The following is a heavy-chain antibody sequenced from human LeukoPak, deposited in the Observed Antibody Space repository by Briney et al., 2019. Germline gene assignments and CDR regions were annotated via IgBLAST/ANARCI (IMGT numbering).Heavy chain of an antibody. CDR1: GFTFSSYW. Sequence: GGSLRLSCAASGFTFSSYWMSWVRQAPGKGLEWVANIKRDGTEKYCVDSVKGRFTISRDNAKSSQYLQMNSLRVEDTAVYYCARGVAVAGFYFDYWGQGTLVTVSS. J-gene: IGHJ4*02. CDR2: IKRDGTEK. CDR3: ARGVAVAGFYFDY. D-gene: IGHD6-19*01. V-gene: IGHV3-7*04.